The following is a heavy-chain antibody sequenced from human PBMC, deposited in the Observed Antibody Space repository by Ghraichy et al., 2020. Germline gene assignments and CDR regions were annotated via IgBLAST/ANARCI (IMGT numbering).Heavy chain of an antibody. CDR3: ETRSSDAFDI. V-gene: IGHV3-48*01. CDR2: ISSSSSTI. J-gene: IGHJ3*02. CDR1: GFTFSSYS. Sequence: GGSLRLSCAASGFTFSSYSMNWVRQAPGKGLEWVSYISSSSSTIYYADSVKGRFTISRDNAKNSLYLQMNSLRADDTAVYYCETRSSDAFDIWGQGTMVTVSS.